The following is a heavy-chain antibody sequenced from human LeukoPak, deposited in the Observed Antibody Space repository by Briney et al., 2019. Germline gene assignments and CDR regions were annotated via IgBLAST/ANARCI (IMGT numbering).Heavy chain of an antibody. Sequence: SVKVSCKASGGTFSSHGIFWVRQAPGQGLEWMGGIIPISGTTNYAQKFQGKVTITADKSTSTAYLELSSLRSEDTAVYYCAREGSISALRRAFDYWGQGTLVTVSS. D-gene: IGHD2-21*01. J-gene: IGHJ4*02. CDR2: IIPISGTT. V-gene: IGHV1-69*06. CDR3: AREGSISALRRAFDY. CDR1: GGTFSSHG.